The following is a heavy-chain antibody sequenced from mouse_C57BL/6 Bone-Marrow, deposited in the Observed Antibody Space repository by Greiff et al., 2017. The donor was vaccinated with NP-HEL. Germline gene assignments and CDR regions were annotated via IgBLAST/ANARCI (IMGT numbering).Heavy chain of an antibody. CDR2: IYPEDGDT. V-gene: IGHV14-1*01. Sequence: VQLQQSGAELVRPGASVKLSCTASGFNITDYYMHWVKQRPEQGLVWIGRIYPEDGDTEYAPKFQGKVTMTADTSSNTAYLQLSSLTSEYTTVYYCTTYTAVETPVWGTETTVTVTS. CDR3: TTYTAVETPV. J-gene: IGHJ1*03. D-gene: IGHD1-1*01. CDR1: GFNITDYY.